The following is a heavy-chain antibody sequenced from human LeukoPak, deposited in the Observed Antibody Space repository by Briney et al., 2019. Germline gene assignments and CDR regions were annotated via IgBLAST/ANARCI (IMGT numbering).Heavy chain of an antibody. CDR2: IYYSGST. Sequence: SETLSLTCTVSGGSISSGGYYWSWIRQHPGKGLEWIGYIYYSGSTYYNPSLKSRVTISVDTSKNQFSLKLSSVTAADTAVYYCARLPPQYVFFDFWGQGTLVTVSS. CDR1: GGSISSGGYY. V-gene: IGHV4-31*03. J-gene: IGHJ4*02. D-gene: IGHD2-8*01. CDR3: ARLPPQYVFFDF.